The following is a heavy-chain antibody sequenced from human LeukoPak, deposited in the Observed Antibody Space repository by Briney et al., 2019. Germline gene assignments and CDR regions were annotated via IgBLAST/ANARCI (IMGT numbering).Heavy chain of an antibody. Sequence: SETLSLTCAVSGGSFSFYSWIWIRQPAGKGLEWIGRIYTGGSTNYNPSLKSRVTISADKSKNQFSLKLNSVTAADTAVYYCAKVASGYYSPFDYWGQGTLVTVSS. V-gene: IGHV4-4*07. CDR1: GGSFSFYS. D-gene: IGHD2/OR15-2a*01. J-gene: IGHJ4*02. CDR2: IYTGGST. CDR3: AKVASGYYSPFDY.